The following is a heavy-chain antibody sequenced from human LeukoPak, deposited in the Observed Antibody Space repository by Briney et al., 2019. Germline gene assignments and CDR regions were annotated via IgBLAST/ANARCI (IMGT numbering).Heavy chain of an antibody. D-gene: IGHD6-13*01. CDR1: GGSISSYY. Sequence: SETLSLTCTVSGGSISSYYWSWIRQPPGKGLEWTGYIYYSGSTNYNPSLKSRVTISVDTSKNQLSLKLSSVTAADTAVYYCARHWETSSWYVDYWGQGTLVTVSS. J-gene: IGHJ4*02. CDR2: IYYSGST. V-gene: IGHV4-59*08. CDR3: ARHWETSSWYVDY.